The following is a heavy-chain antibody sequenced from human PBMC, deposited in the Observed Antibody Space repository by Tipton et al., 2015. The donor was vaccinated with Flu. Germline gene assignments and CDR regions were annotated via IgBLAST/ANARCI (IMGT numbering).Heavy chain of an antibody. CDR3: ASGRLHDPAYNYGMDV. Sequence: QLVQSGAEVKKPGASVKVSCKASGYTFTSYGISWVRQAPGQGLEWVGWISAYNGNTNYAQKIQGRVTMTTDTSTSTAYMELRSLRSDDTAVYYCASGRLHDPAYNYGMDVWGQGTTVTVSS. D-gene: IGHD6-25*01. J-gene: IGHJ6*02. CDR1: GYTFTSYG. V-gene: IGHV1-18*01. CDR2: ISAYNGNT.